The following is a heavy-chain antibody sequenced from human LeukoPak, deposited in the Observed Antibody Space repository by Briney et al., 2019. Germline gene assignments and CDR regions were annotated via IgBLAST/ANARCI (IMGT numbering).Heavy chain of an antibody. CDR3: VREGYSNYDY. CDR1: GYTFMSYG. J-gene: IGHJ4*02. D-gene: IGHD4-11*01. V-gene: IGHV1-8*03. Sequence: ASVKVSCKASGYTFMSYGISWVRQAPGQGLEWVGWMNPNSGNTDCAQKFQGRVTITRNTSISTAYMELSSLKSEDTAVYYCVREGYSNYDYWGQGTLVTVSS. CDR2: MNPNSGNT.